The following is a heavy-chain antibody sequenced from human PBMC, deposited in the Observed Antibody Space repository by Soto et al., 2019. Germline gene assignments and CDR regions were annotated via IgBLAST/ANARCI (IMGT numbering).Heavy chain of an antibody. D-gene: IGHD6-13*01. CDR2: ISSFSNYM. CDR1: GFTFNSYS. V-gene: IGHV3-21*01. Sequence: EVQLVESGGGLVKPGGSLRLSCAVSGFTFNSYSMNWVRQAPGKGLEWVSSISSFSNYMYYTDSVKGRFTISRDNARKSLYPQMNSLRAEDTAVYDCARAGGYSRTTPNPSAYDMDVWGQGTTVTVSS. J-gene: IGHJ6*02. CDR3: ARAGGYSRTTPNPSAYDMDV.